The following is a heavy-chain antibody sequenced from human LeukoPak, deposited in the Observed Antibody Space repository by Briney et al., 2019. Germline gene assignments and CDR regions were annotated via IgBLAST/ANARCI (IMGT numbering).Heavy chain of an antibody. Sequence: GGSLRLSCAASGFTFSNYWMNWVRQAPGKGLEWVANIKQDGSEKYYVDSVEGRFSISRDNAKNSLYLQMNSLRVEDMAVYYCARPLGRVKENAFDIWGQGTMVTVSS. CDR1: GFTFSNYW. CDR3: ARPLGRVKENAFDI. V-gene: IGHV3-7*03. J-gene: IGHJ3*02. CDR2: IKQDGSEK. D-gene: IGHD2-21*01.